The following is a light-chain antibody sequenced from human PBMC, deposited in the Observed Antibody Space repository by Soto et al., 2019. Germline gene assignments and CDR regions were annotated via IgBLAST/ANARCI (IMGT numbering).Light chain of an antibody. CDR2: DVS. CDR1: SSDVGGYNY. CDR3: SSYTSSSTQV. J-gene: IGLJ1*01. Sequence: QRALTQPASVSGAPRQSITISCTGTSSDVGGYNYVSWYQQHPGKAPKLMIYDVSNRPSGVSNRFSGSKSGNTASLTISGLQAEDEADYYCSSYTSSSTQVFGTGTKVTVL. V-gene: IGLV2-14*01.